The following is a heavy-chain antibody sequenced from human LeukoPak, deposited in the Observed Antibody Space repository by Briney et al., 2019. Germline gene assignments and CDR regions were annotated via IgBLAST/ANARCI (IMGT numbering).Heavy chain of an antibody. CDR2: ISSSSSTI. CDR3: AKEEKKAYCGGDCYSIPFDY. CDR1: GFTFSSYS. Sequence: GGSLRLSCAASGFTFSSYSMNWVRQAPGKGLEWVSYISSSSSTIYYADSVKGRFTISRDNAKNSLYLQMNSLRAEDTAVYYCAKEEKKAYCGGDCYSIPFDYWSQGTLVTVSS. J-gene: IGHJ4*02. D-gene: IGHD2-21*02. V-gene: IGHV3-48*01.